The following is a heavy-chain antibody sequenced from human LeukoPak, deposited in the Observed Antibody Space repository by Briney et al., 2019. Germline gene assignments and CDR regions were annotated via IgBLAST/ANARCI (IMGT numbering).Heavy chain of an antibody. CDR3: AKDFSLVAGTYFDY. V-gene: IGHV3-21*01. J-gene: IGHJ4*02. D-gene: IGHD6-19*01. CDR1: GFTFSSYS. Sequence: PGGSLRLSCAASGFTFSSYSMNWVRQAPGKGLEWVSSISSSSSYIHYADSVKGRFTISRDNAKNSLYLQMNSLRAEDTAVYYCAKDFSLVAGTYFDYWGQGTLVTVSS. CDR2: ISSSSSYI.